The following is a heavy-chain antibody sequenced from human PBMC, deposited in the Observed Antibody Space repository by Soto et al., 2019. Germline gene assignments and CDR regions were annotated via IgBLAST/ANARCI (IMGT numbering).Heavy chain of an antibody. J-gene: IGHJ4*01. CDR1: GGTFSSYA. CDR2: IIPIFGTA. V-gene: IGHV1-69*13. CDR3: ARDLRYCSRTSCLPHHAILKGYFFDY. D-gene: IGHD2-2*01. Sequence: GASVKVSCKASGGTFSSYAISWVRQAPGQGLEWMGGIIPIFGTANYAQKFQGRVTITADESTSTAYMELSSLRSEDMAVYYCARDLRYCSRTSCLPHHAILKGYFFDYWGLGTLVTVSS.